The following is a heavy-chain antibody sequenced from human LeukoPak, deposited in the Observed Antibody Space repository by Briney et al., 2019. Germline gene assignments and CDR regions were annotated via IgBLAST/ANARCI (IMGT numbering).Heavy chain of an antibody. CDR1: GFTFSSYG. Sequence: PGGSLRLSCAASGFTFSSYGMHWVRQAPGKGLEWVAVISYDGSNKYYADSVKGRFTISRDNSKNTLYLQMNSLRAEDTAVYYCAKDQDYDILTGYLDYWGQGTLVTVSS. CDR3: AKDQDYDILTGYLDY. J-gene: IGHJ4*02. V-gene: IGHV3-30*18. CDR2: ISYDGSNK. D-gene: IGHD3-9*01.